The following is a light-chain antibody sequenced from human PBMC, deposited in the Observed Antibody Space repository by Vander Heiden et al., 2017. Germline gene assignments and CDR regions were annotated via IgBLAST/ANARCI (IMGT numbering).Light chain of an antibody. J-gene: IGKJ4*01. Sequence: DIVMTQSPDSLAVSLGERATINCKSSLSVFYSSNNRNYLAWYQQKPGQPPKLLIYWASTRESGVPDRFSGSGSGTDFTLTISSLQAEDVAVYYCQQDDSTPYTFGGGTRVEIK. CDR1: LSVFYSSNNRNY. V-gene: IGKV4-1*01. CDR2: WAS. CDR3: QQDDSTPYT.